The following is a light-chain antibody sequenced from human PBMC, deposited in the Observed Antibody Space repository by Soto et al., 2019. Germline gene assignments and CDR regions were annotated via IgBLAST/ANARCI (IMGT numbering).Light chain of an antibody. CDR2: AAS. CDR1: QSIGSW. CDR3: QQADTFPAT. Sequence: DIQMTQSPSTLSASVGDSVTITCRASQSIGSWLAWYQQKPGKAPNLLIYAASSLQSGVPSRFRGSGSGTDFTLTISALKPEDFETYYCQQADTFPATFGQGTRLEIK. J-gene: IGKJ5*01. V-gene: IGKV1-12*01.